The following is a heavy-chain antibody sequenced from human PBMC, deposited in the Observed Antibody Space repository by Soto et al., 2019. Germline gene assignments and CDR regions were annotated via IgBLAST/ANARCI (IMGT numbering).Heavy chain of an antibody. CDR1: GYGFTSYW. CDR2: IYPGDSDT. D-gene: IGHD3-10*01. Sequence: PGESLKISCKGSGYGFTSYWIGWVRQMPGKGLEWMGIIYPGDSDTRYSPSFQGQVTISADKSISTAYLQWSSLKASDTAMYYCGGGGSYLGGNDGFYYYYYWAVGGKGTTAT. J-gene: IGHJ6*03. V-gene: IGHV5-51*01. CDR3: GGGGSYLGGNDGFYYYYYWAV.